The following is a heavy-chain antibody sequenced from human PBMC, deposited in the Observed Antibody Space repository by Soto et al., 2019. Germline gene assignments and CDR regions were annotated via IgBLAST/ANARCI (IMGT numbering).Heavy chain of an antibody. CDR2: ISGSGGST. V-gene: IGHV3-23*01. CDR1: GFTFSSYA. D-gene: IGHD6-13*01. J-gene: IGHJ3*02. CDR3: KKGGYSSGWYALDT. Sequence: GGSLRLSCAASGFTFSSYAMSWVRQAPGKGLEWVSAISGSGGSTYYADSVKGRFTISRDNTKNTLYLQMNSLRAEDTSVYYYKKGGYSSGWYALDTWGKGTMVTVSS.